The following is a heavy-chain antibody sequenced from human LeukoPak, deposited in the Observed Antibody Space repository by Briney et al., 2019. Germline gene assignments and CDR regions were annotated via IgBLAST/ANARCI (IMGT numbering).Heavy chain of an antibody. CDR2: FDPEDGET. V-gene: IGHV1-24*01. CDR3: ATGRDSYGYTPKVGSFDY. CDR1: GYTLTELS. J-gene: IGHJ4*02. Sequence: GASVKVSCKVSGYTLTELSMHWVRQAPGKGLEWMEGFDPEDGETIYAQKFQGRVTMTEDTSTDTAYMELSSLRSEDTAVYYCATGRDSYGYTPKVGSFDYWGQGTLVTVSS. D-gene: IGHD5-18*01.